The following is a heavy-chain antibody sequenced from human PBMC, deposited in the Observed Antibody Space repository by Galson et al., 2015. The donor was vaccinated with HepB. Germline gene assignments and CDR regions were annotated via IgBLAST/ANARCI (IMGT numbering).Heavy chain of an antibody. CDR3: AKVSTRDAFDI. D-gene: IGHD1-26*01. V-gene: IGHV3-9*01. J-gene: IGHJ3*02. Sequence: SLRLSCAASGFTFDDYAMHWVRQAPGKGLEWVSGISWNSGSIGYADSVKGRFTISRDNAKNSLYLQMNSLRAEDTALYYCAKVSTRDAFDIWGQGTMVTVSS. CDR2: ISWNSGSI. CDR1: GFTFDDYA.